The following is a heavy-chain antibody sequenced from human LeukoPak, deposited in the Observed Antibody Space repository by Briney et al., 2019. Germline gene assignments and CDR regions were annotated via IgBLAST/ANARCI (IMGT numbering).Heavy chain of an antibody. J-gene: IGHJ4*02. D-gene: IGHD2-2*01. Sequence: GGSLRLSCAASGFTFSSYAMSWVRQAPGKGLEWVSAISGSGGSTYYADSVRGRFTISRDNSKNTLYLQMNSLRAEDTAVYYCAKDLSITRDYFDYWGQGTLVTVSS. CDR1: GFTFSSYA. V-gene: IGHV3-23*01. CDR3: AKDLSITRDYFDY. CDR2: ISGSGGST.